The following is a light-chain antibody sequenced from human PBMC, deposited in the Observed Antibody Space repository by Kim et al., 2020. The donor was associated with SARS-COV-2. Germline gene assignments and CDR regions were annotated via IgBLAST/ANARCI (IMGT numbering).Light chain of an antibody. Sequence: ASVGERGTSTFRPSQDIRNDLGLYQQNPGRAPKRLIYGASSLQSGVPSRFSGSGSGTEFTLTISSVQPEDFATYFCLQHSTYPITFGQGTRLEIK. J-gene: IGKJ5*01. V-gene: IGKV1-17*01. CDR1: QDIRND. CDR3: LQHSTYPIT. CDR2: GAS.